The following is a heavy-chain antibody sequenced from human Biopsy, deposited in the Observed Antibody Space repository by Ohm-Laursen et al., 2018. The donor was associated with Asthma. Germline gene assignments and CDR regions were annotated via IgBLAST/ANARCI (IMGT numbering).Heavy chain of an antibody. CDR3: SRDFTIGSGSPFHF. V-gene: IGHV3-21*01. CDR1: GFTFSNYA. D-gene: IGHD3-10*01. CDR2: ISSLSRYI. J-gene: IGHJ4*02. Sequence: SLRLSCTASGFTFSNYAMSWVRQAPGKGLEWVASISSLSRYIYHATSLRGRFTISRDNAMRSLYLQMDSLRGDDTAVYYCSRDFTIGSGSPFHFWGRGTLVTVSS.